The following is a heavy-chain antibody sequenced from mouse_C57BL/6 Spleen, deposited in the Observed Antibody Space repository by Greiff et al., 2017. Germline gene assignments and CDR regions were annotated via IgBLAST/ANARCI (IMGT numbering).Heavy chain of an antibody. V-gene: IGHV1-59*01. J-gene: IGHJ1*03. CDR3: ARVPLAEYFDV. Sequence: VKLQQPGAELVRPGTSVKLSCKASGYTFTSYWMHWVKQRPGQGLEWIGVIDPSDSYTNYNQKFKGKATLTVDTSSSTAYMQLSSLTSEDSAVYYCARVPLAEYFDVWGTGTTVTVSS. CDR1: GYTFTSYW. CDR2: IDPSDSYT. D-gene: IGHD5-1*01.